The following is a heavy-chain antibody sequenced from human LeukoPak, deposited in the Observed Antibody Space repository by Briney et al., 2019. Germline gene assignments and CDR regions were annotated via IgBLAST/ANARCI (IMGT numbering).Heavy chain of an antibody. V-gene: IGHV1-8*01. D-gene: IGHD1-26*01. CDR2: MNPNTGDT. CDR1: GYTFTGYD. J-gene: IGHJ4*02. CDR3: TRGSLSGSSRDY. Sequence: ASVRVSCKASGYTFTGYDINWVRQATGQGLEWMGWMNPNTGDTGYTQKFQGRVTMTRNSSIDTAYMELSGLRSEDTAVYYCTRGSLSGSSRDYWGQGTLLTVSS.